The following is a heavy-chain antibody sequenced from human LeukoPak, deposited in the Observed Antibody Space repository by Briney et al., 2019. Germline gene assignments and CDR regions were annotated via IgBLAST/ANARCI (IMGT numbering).Heavy chain of an antibody. CDR2: IYYSGST. CDR1: GGSISSYY. J-gene: IGHJ6*03. CDR3: ARSGGYSYGFSTDYYMDV. Sequence: PSETLSLTCTVSGGSISSYYWSWIRQPPGKGLEWIGYIYYSGSTNYNPSLKSRVTISVDTSKNQFSLKLSSVTAADTAVCYCARSGGYSYGFSTDYYMDVWGKGTTVTVSS. V-gene: IGHV4-59*01. D-gene: IGHD5-18*01.